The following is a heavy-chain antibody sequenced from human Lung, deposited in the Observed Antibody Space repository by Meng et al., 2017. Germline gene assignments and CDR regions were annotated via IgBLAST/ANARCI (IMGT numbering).Heavy chain of an antibody. V-gene: IGHV4-34*01. CDR1: GASFSDYY. D-gene: IGHD4-11*01. CDR3: ARGPTTMAHDFDY. CDR2: INHSGGT. Sequence: QGRLQQWGAGLLTPSATLSLTCVVSGASFSDYYWSWIRQPPGKGLGWIGEINHSGGTNSNPSPESRATISVDTSQNNLSLKLSSVTAADSAVYYCARGPTTMAHDFDYWGQGTLVTVSS. J-gene: IGHJ4*02.